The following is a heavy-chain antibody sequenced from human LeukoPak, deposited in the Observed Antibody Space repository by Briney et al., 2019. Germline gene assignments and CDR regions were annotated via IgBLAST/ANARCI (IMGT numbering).Heavy chain of an antibody. CDR3: ARDILTGVEVRGVARSSRLRPVEIWFDP. CDR2: ISSSGSTI. Sequence: PGGSLRLSCAASGFTFSDYYMSWIRQAPGKGLEWVSYISSSGSTIYYADSVKGRFTISRDNAKNSLYLQMNSLRAEDTAVYYCARDILTGVEVRGVARSSRLRPVEIWFDPWGQGTLVTVSS. D-gene: IGHD3-10*01. J-gene: IGHJ5*02. V-gene: IGHV3-11*04. CDR1: GFTFSDYY.